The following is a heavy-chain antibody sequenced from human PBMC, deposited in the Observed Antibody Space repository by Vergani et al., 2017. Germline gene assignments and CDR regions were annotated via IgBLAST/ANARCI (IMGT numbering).Heavy chain of an antibody. V-gene: IGHV3-30*18. J-gene: IGHJ4*02. CDR3: AKDDSIFLSSSWMSLDY. CDR1: GFTVSSYG. CDR2: ISYDGSNK. Sequence: VQLVESGGGLVQPGGSLRLSCAASGFTVSSYGMHWVRQAPGKGLEWVAVISYDGSNKYYADSVKGRFTISRDNSKNTLYLQMNSLRAEDTAVYYCAKDDSIFLSSSWMSLDYWGQGTLVTVSS. D-gene: IGHD6-13*01.